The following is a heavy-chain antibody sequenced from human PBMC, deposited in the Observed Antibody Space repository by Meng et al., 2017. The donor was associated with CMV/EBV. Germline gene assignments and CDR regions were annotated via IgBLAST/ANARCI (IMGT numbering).Heavy chain of an antibody. D-gene: IGHD1-26*01. J-gene: IGHJ4*02. CDR1: GGTFSSYA. V-gene: IGHV1-69*05. CDR3: AREGRAGGSYYSFDY. CDR2: IIPIFGTA. Sequence: SVMVSCKASGGTFSSYAISWVRQAARQGLEWMGGIIPIFGTANYAQKFQGRVMITTDESTSTDYMELSSLRSEDTAVYYCAREGRAGGSYYSFDYWGQGTLVTVSS.